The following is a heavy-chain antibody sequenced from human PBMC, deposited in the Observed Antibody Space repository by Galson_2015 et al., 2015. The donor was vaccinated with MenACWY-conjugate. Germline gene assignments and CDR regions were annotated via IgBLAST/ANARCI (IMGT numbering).Heavy chain of an antibody. Sequence: SLRLSCAASGFIFNKYALTWIRQAPGKGLEWVAATRGSGGVTYYAASVKGRFTISRDNSKNTLYLQMNSLKAEDTARYFCAKGPLYDSSWSYSDCFDYWGQGTLVTVSP. CDR3: AKGPLYDSSWSYSDCFDY. D-gene: IGHD3-22*01. CDR1: GFIFNKYA. CDR2: TRGSGGVT. V-gene: IGHV3-23*01. J-gene: IGHJ4*01.